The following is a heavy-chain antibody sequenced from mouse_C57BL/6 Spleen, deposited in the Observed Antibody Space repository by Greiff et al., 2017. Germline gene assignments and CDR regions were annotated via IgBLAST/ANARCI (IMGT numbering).Heavy chain of an antibody. J-gene: IGHJ2*01. CDR3: ARLGAYYGYGDFDY. V-gene: IGHV1-52*01. Sequence: VQLQQPGAELVRPGSSVKLSCKASGYTFTSYWMHWVKQRPIQGLEWIGNIDPSDSETHYNQKFKDKATLTVDKSSSTAYMQLSSLTSEDSAVYYCARLGAYYGYGDFDYWGQGTTLTVSS. CDR2: IDPSDSET. CDR1: GYTFTSYW. D-gene: IGHD2-9*01.